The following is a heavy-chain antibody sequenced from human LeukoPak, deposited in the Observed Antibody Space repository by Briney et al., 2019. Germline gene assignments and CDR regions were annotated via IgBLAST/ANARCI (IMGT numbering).Heavy chain of an antibody. D-gene: IGHD1-7*01. Sequence: SQTLSLTCTVSGGSISSGGYYWSWIRQYPGKGLEWIGYIYYSGSTYYNPSLKSRVTISVDTSKNQFSLELSSVTAADTAVYYCARNNWNYVPDAFDIWGQGTMVTVSS. CDR2: IYYSGST. CDR1: GGSISSGGYY. CDR3: ARNNWNYVPDAFDI. V-gene: IGHV4-31*03. J-gene: IGHJ3*02.